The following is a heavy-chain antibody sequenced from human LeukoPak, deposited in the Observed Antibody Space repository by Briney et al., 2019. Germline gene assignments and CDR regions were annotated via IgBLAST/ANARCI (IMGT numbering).Heavy chain of an antibody. CDR2: ISSNSLFK. V-gene: IGHV3-21*01. CDR1: GFTFSNYG. J-gene: IGHJ4*02. D-gene: IGHD6-19*01. Sequence: PGGSLRLSCAASGFTFSNYGMHWVRQAPGKGLEWVSAISSNSLFKKYADSVKGRFTISRDNAKNSLYLQMNSLRAEDTAVYYCARSIAVTLPDYWGQGTLVTVSS. CDR3: ARSIAVTLPDY.